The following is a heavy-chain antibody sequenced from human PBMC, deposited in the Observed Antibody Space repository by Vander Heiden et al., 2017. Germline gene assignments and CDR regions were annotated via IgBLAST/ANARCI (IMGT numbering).Heavy chain of an antibody. Sequence: SYAMHWVRQAPDKGLEWVAVISFDGSNKYYADSVKGRFAISRDNYKRTLYLQMSSLRPGDTAVYYCAKDQLLYFGGSDSWGQGTLVTVSS. CDR3: AKDQLLYFGGSDS. CDR2: ISFDGSNK. V-gene: IGHV3-30*18. J-gene: IGHJ5*01. D-gene: IGHD3-10*01. CDR1: SYA.